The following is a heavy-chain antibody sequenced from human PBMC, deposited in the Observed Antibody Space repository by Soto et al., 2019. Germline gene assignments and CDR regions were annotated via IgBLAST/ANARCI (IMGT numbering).Heavy chain of an antibody. V-gene: IGHV3-23*01. Sequence: GGSLRLSCAASGFTFSSYAMSWVRQAPGKGLEWVSAISGSGGSTYYADSVKGRFTISRDNSKNTLYLQMNSLRAEDTAVYYCARLMITMIVVVIPVFDYWGQGTLVTVSS. D-gene: IGHD3-22*01. CDR2: ISGSGGST. CDR1: GFTFSSYA. J-gene: IGHJ4*02. CDR3: ARLMITMIVVVIPVFDY.